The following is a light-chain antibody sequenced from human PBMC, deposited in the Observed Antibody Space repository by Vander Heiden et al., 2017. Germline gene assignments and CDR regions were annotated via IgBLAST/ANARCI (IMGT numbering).Light chain of an antibody. CDR3: QSYDSSNVV. V-gene: IGLV6-57*01. CDR2: ENK. CDR1: SGSIASNF. J-gene: IGLJ2*01. Sequence: NFMLTQPPSVSESPGKTVTISCTRSSGSIASNFVEWCQQRPGNYPTNVMYENKQRPSGGPDRFSGSIDSASNSASLTISGLKTEDEADYYCQSYDSSNVVFGGGTKLTVL.